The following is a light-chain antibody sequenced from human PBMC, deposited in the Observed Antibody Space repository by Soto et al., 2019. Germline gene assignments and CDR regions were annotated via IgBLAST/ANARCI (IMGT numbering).Light chain of an antibody. CDR1: SSDVGGYDD. CDR2: EVF. CDR3: CSYTTTSTVV. V-gene: IGLV2-14*03. Sequence: QSALTQPASVSGSPGQSITISCTGTSSDVGGYDDVSWYQQHPGKVPKLMIYEVFRRPSGISDLFSGSKSGNTASLTISGLQAEDEADYYCCSYTTTSTVVFGGGTKVTVL. J-gene: IGLJ2*01.